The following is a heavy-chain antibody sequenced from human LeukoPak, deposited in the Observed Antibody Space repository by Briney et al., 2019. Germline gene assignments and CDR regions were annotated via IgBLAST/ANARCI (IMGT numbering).Heavy chain of an antibody. CDR3: ARVIAARNWFDP. Sequence: GASVKVSCKASGCTFTGYYMHWVRQAPGQGLEWMGWINPSSGGTNYAQKFQGRVTMTRDTSISTAYMELSRLRSDDTAVYYCARVIAARNWFDPWGQGTLVTVSS. V-gene: IGHV1-2*02. J-gene: IGHJ5*02. CDR2: INPSSGGT. D-gene: IGHD6-6*01. CDR1: GCTFTGYY.